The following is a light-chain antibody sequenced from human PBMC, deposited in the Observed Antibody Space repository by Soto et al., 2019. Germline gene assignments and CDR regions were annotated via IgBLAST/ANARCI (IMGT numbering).Light chain of an antibody. CDR2: GSS. CDR1: QSVRSSH. CDR3: QQYNNWPRT. V-gene: IGKV3-15*01. J-gene: IGKJ1*01. Sequence: EIVLTQSPGTLSLSPGERATLSCRASQSVRSSHLAWYQQMPGQAPRLLIYGSSTRATGIPVRFSGSGSGTEFTLTISSLQSEDFAVYYCQQYNNWPRTFGQGNKV.